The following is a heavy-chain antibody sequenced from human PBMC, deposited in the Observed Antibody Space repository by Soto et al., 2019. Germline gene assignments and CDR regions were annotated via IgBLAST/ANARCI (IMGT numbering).Heavy chain of an antibody. CDR3: ARTDDGDYGLYYFDY. D-gene: IGHD4-17*01. V-gene: IGHV3-30-3*01. J-gene: IGHJ4*02. CDR1: GFTFSIYA. CDR2: ISYDGSNK. Sequence: GGSLSLSCAASGFTFSIYAMHWVRQAPGKGLEWVAVISYDGSNKYYADSVKGRFTISRDNSKNTLYLQMNSLRAEGTAVYYCARTDDGDYGLYYFDYWGQGTLVTVSS.